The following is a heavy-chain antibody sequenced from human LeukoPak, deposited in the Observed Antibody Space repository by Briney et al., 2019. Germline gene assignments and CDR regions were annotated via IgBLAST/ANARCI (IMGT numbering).Heavy chain of an antibody. Sequence: GSLRLSCAASGFTFSSYAMNWVRQAPGKGLEWVSIISGSAGSTYYADSVKGRFTISRDNSKNTLFLQMNSLRAEDTAVYYCAKDNGGSMVRGVIGFGFDYWGQGTLVTVSS. D-gene: IGHD3-10*01. CDR1: GFTFSSYA. V-gene: IGHV3-23*01. CDR3: AKDNGGSMVRGVIGFGFDY. J-gene: IGHJ4*02. CDR2: ISGSAGST.